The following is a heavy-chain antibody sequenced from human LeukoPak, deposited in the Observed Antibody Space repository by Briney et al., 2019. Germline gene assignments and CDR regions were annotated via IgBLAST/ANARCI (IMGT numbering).Heavy chain of an antibody. J-gene: IGHJ4*02. V-gene: IGHV3-23*01. Sequence: GGSLRLSCAASGFTFNTYVISWVRQAPGKGLEWVSGISGSGGSTDYADPVKGRFTISRDNSKNTLYLHLNNLRAEDTALYYCARDWGRGRYYFDYWGQGTLVTVSS. CDR1: GFTFNTYV. CDR2: ISGSGGST. D-gene: IGHD3-16*01. CDR3: ARDWGRGRYYFDY.